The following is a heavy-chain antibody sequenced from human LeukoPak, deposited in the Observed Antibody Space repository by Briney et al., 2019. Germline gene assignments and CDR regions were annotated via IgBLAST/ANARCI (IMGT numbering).Heavy chain of an antibody. CDR2: INPSGGST. V-gene: IGHV1-46*01. D-gene: IGHD3-16*01. Sequence: ASVKVSCKASGFTFTNYNMHWVRQAPGQRLEWMGVINPSGGSTSYAQKFQGRVTMTRDTSTRTVYMELSRLRSEDTAVYYCARRGIGYYFDYWGQGSLVTVSS. J-gene: IGHJ4*02. CDR1: GFTFTNYN. CDR3: ARRGIGYYFDY.